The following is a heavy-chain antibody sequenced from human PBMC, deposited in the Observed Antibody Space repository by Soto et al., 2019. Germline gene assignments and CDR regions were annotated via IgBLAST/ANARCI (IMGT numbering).Heavy chain of an antibody. D-gene: IGHD3-22*01. J-gene: IGHJ2*01. V-gene: IGHV3-30-3*01. CDR1: GFTFSSYA. Sequence: QVQLVESGGGVVQPGRSLRLSCAASGFTFSSYAMHWVRQAPGKGLEWVAVISYDGSNKYYADSVKGRFTISRDNSKNTLYLQRNSRRLQDTAVYYCARPLWRDYYNWGYFDLWGRGALVTVSS. CDR3: ARPLWRDYYNWGYFDL. CDR2: ISYDGSNK.